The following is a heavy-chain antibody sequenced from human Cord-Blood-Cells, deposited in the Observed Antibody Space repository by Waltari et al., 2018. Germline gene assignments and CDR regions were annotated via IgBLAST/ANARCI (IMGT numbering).Heavy chain of an antibody. V-gene: IGHV3-53*01. CDR3: ARGWFGEFDY. CDR1: GFTVSSNY. D-gene: IGHD3-10*01. J-gene: IGHJ4*02. CDR2: SYRAGST. Sequence: EVQLVESGGGLIQPGGSLRLSCAASGFTVSSNYMSWVRRVPGRGLGWVSVSYRAGSTYYADSVKGRFTISRDNSKNTLYLQMNSLRAEDTAVYYCARGWFGEFDYWGQGTLVTVSS.